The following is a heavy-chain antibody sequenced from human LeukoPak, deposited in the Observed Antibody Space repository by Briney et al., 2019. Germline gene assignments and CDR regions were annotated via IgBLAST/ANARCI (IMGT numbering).Heavy chain of an antibody. Sequence: GGSLRLSCAASGFTFSSYWMHWVRHAPGKGLVWVSRINSDGSSTIYADSVKGRFTISRYNAKNTLYLQMNSLRAEDTAVYYCARGLLNGPYYFDYWGQGTLLTVSS. V-gene: IGHV3-74*01. CDR1: GFTFSSYW. D-gene: IGHD1-26*01. CDR2: INSDGSST. J-gene: IGHJ4*02. CDR3: ARGLLNGPYYFDY.